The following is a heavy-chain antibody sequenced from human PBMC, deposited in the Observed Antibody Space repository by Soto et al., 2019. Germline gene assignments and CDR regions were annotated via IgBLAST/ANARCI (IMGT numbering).Heavy chain of an antibody. J-gene: IGHJ4*02. V-gene: IGHV1-3*01. D-gene: IGHD1-1*01. Sequence: QVQLVQSGAEVKKPGASVKVSCKASGFTFTSYAMHWVRQAPGQRLEGMGWINAGNGNTKYSQRYQGRVTITRDTSASTAYMELSSLRSEDTAVYYCARGGTYYWGQGTLVTVSS. CDR3: ARGGTYY. CDR1: GFTFTSYA. CDR2: INAGNGNT.